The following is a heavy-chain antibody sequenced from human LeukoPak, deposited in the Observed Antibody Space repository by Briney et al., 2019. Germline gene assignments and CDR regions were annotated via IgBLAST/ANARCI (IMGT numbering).Heavy chain of an antibody. CDR2: IYTSGST. CDR3: ARDDSSGYYPSPRFDY. D-gene: IGHD3-22*01. J-gene: IGHJ4*02. CDR1: GGSISSYY. Sequence: SETLSLTCTVSGGSISSYYWSWIRQPAGKGLEWIGRIYTSGSTNYNPSLKSRVTMSVDTSKNQFSLKLSSVTAADTAVYYCARDDSSGYYPSPRFDYWGQGTLVTVSS. V-gene: IGHV4-4*07.